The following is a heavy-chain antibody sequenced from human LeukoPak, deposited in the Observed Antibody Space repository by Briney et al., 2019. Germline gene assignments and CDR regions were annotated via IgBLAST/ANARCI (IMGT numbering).Heavy chain of an antibody. CDR1: GYTFTGYY. D-gene: IGHD2-15*01. CDR3: ARLACSGGSCYLVAAFDY. Sequence: ASVKVSCKASGYTFTGYYMHWVRQAPGQGPEWMGWINPNSGGTNYAQKFQGRVTMTRDTSISTAYMELSRLRSDDTAVYYCARLACSGGSCYLVAAFDYWGQGTLVTVSS. J-gene: IGHJ4*02. CDR2: INPNSGGT. V-gene: IGHV1-2*02.